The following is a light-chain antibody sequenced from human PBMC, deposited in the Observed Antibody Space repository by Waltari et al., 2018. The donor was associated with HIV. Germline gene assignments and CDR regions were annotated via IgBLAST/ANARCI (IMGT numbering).Light chain of an antibody. J-gene: IGLJ1*01. CDR3: QVWDKNTGI. CDR1: SIRSIS. Sequence: SFELTQPLSVSVALGQTAKVPFGGDSIRSISVPWYQQKPGQAPVLVIYGDTNRPSGIPEQFSGSNSGNTATLSISSAQAGDEADYYCQVWDKNTGIFGTGTKVTVL. CDR2: GDT. V-gene: IGLV3-9*01.